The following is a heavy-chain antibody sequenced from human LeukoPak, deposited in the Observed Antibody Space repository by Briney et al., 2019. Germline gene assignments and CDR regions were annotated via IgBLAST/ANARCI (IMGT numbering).Heavy chain of an antibody. Sequence: ASVKVSCKASGYTFTSYGISWVRQAPGQGLEWMGWISAYNGNTNYAQKLQGRVTMTTDTSTSTAYMELRSLRSDDTAVYYCAREGLWFGELLSGWYFDLWGRGTLATVSS. CDR3: AREGLWFGELLSGWYFDL. V-gene: IGHV1-18*01. CDR2: ISAYNGNT. CDR1: GYTFTSYG. J-gene: IGHJ2*01. D-gene: IGHD3-10*01.